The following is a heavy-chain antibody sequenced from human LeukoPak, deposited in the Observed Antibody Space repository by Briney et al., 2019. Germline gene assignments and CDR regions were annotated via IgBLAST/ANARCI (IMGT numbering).Heavy chain of an antibody. V-gene: IGHV3-30*18. CDR3: AKDSWIRGGSSFPLDY. Sequence: GRSLRLSCAASGFTFSSYGIHWVRQAPGKGLEWVAVISYDGSNKYYADSVKGRFTISRDNSKNTLYLQMNSLRAEDTAVYYCAKDSWIRGGSSFPLDYWGQGTLVTVSS. CDR1: GFTFSSYG. J-gene: IGHJ4*02. CDR2: ISYDGSNK. D-gene: IGHD6-13*01.